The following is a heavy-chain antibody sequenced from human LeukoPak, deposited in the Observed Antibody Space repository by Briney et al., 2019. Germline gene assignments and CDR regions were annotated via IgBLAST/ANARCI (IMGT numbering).Heavy chain of an antibody. CDR2: ISWDGGST. V-gene: IGHV3-43*01. CDR1: GFTFDDYT. CDR3: AKGGGSGWYDLSY. D-gene: IGHD6-19*01. J-gene: IGHJ4*02. Sequence: GGSLRLSCAASGFTFDDYTVHWVRQAPGKGLEWVSLISWDGGSTYYADSVKGRFTISRDNSKNSLYLQMNSLRTEDTALYYCAKGGGSGWYDLSYWGQGTLVTVSS.